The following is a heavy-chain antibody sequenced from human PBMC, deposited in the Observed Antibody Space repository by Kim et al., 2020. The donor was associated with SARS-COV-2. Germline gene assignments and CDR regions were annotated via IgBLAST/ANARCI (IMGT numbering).Heavy chain of an antibody. D-gene: IGHD2-15*01. Sequence: GGSLRLSCAGSKFSLSNSAMNWVRQAPGKGLEWVSALSAIGDDTYYAESVKGRFTISKDSSKNILYLQMNSLRVDDTAIYYCAEDPASGGTRDVWGQGTQVTVSS. CDR1: KFSLSNSA. CDR3: AEDPASGGTRDV. CDR2: LSAIGDDT. V-gene: IGHV3-23*01. J-gene: IGHJ4*02.